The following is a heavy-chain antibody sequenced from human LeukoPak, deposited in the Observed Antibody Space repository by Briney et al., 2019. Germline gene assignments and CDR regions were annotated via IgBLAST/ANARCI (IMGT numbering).Heavy chain of an antibody. Sequence: GGSLRLSCAASGFNFDDSWMTWVRQAPGKGLEWVANIKNDGTEKYYADFVKGRFTISRDNVESFLFLQMDSLRADDTAVYYCVRISTAVAGADYWGQGTLLTVSS. D-gene: IGHD6-19*01. CDR3: VRISTAVAGADY. CDR2: IKNDGTEK. CDR1: GFNFDDSW. V-gene: IGHV3-7*01. J-gene: IGHJ4*02.